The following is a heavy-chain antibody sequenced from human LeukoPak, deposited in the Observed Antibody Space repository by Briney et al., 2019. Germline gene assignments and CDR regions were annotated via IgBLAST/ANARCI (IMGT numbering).Heavy chain of an antibody. CDR3: ARHLYYYGLRPQGYFDY. J-gene: IGHJ4*02. CDR2: IYYSGST. CDR1: GGSISSYY. V-gene: IGHV4-59*08. D-gene: IGHD3-10*01. Sequence: SETLSLTCTVSGGSISSYYWSWIRQPPGKGLEWIGYIYYSGSTNYNPSLKSRVTISVDTSKNQFSLKLSSVTAADTAVYYCARHLYYYGLRPQGYFDYWGQGTLVTVSS.